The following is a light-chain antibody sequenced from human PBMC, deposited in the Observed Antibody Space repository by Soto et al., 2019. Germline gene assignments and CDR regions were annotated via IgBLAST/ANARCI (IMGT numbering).Light chain of an antibody. CDR2: DVS. CDR1: RSVIGGYNY. V-gene: IGLV2-14*01. CDR3: YSYTGSITYV. J-gene: IGLJ1*01. Sequence: QSFRAQPAPLSGSPRQSITISCPGTRSVIGGYNYVSWYQQHPGQAPKLMIHDVSNRPSGVSNRFSGSKSGNTASLTISGLQAEDEADYYCYSYTGSITYVFGTGTKVTVL.